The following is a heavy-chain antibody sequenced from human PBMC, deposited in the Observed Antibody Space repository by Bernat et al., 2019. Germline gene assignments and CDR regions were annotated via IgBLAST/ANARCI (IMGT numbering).Heavy chain of an antibody. Sequence: QVQLVESGGGVVQPGRSLRLSCVASGFTFSSYAMHWVRQAPGKGLEWVAVISYDGSNKYYADSVKGRFTISRDNSKNTLYLQMNSLRAEDTAVYYCARDSMTTVVYFDYWGQGTLVTVSS. J-gene: IGHJ4*02. D-gene: IGHD4-23*01. CDR3: ARDSMTTVVYFDY. CDR2: ISYDGSNK. CDR1: GFTFSSYA. V-gene: IGHV3-30-3*01.